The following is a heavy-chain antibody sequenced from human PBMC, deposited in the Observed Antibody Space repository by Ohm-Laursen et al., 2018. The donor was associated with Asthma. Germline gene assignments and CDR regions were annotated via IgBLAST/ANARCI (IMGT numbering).Heavy chain of an antibody. Sequence: SLRLSCAASGFTFSNFAMSWVRQAPGKGLEWVSGISGSGGSTYYADSVKGRFTISRDNSKNTLYLQMNTLRAEDTAVYYCAKNGDHFDYWGQGTLVTVSS. V-gene: IGHV3-23*01. D-gene: IGHD4-17*01. CDR2: ISGSGGST. CDR3: AKNGDHFDY. J-gene: IGHJ4*02. CDR1: GFTFSNFA.